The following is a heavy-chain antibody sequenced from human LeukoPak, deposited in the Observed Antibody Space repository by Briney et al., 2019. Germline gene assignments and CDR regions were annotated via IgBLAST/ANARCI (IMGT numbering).Heavy chain of an antibody. J-gene: IGHJ5*02. D-gene: IGHD3-10*01. Sequence: GGSLRLSCAASGFTFSSYAMSWVRQAPGKGLEWVSAISGSGGSTYYADSVKGRFTISRDNSKNTLYLQMNSLRAEDTAVYYCARDSSYNYGSGSYYGWFDPWGQGTLVTVSS. CDR3: ARDSSYNYGSGSYYGWFDP. V-gene: IGHV3-23*01. CDR2: ISGSGGST. CDR1: GFTFSSYA.